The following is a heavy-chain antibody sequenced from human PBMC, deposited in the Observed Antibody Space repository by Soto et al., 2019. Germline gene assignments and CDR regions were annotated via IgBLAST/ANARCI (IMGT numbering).Heavy chain of an antibody. CDR3: AKPPYSNDFYL. Sequence: PGGSLRLSCATSGFTFNDYAMSWVRQAPGKGLEWVSAISASGGSTYYADSVKGRFTISRDNAKNTLDLQMNSLRAEDTALYYCAKPPYSNDFYLWGPGTLVTVSS. CDR1: GFTFNDYA. CDR2: ISASGGST. D-gene: IGHD6-13*01. V-gene: IGHV3-23*01. J-gene: IGHJ4*02.